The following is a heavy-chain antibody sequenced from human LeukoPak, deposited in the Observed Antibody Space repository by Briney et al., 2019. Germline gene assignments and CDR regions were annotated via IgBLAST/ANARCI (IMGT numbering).Heavy chain of an antibody. J-gene: IGHJ4*02. CDR3: AKPGYYDSSRVYYFDY. CDR2: ISGSGGST. CDR1: GFTFSSYA. Sequence: PGGSLRLSCAASGFTFSSYAMSWVRQAPGKGLEWVSAISGSGGSTYYADSVKGRFTISRDNSKNTLYLQMNSLRAEDTAVYYCAKPGYYDSSRVYYFDYWGQGTLVTVSS. D-gene: IGHD3-22*01. V-gene: IGHV3-23*01.